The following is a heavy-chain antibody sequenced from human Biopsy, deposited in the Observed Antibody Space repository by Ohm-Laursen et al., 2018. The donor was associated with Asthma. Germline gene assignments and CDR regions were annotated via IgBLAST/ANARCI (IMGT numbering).Heavy chain of an antibody. CDR3: ARRITIFGVVQKDHGMDA. Sequence: TLSLTCTVSGGSISSSSYYWGWIRQPPGKGLEWIGSIYYNGKTSYNPSLKNRVTISRDTSKNQFSLRLTSVTAADTAVYFCARRITIFGVVQKDHGMDAWGQGTTVIVSS. D-gene: IGHD3-3*01. V-gene: IGHV4-39*01. J-gene: IGHJ6*02. CDR2: IYYNGKT. CDR1: GGSISSSSYY.